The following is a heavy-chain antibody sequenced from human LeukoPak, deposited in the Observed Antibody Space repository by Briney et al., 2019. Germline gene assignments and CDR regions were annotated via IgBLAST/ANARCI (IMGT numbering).Heavy chain of an antibody. D-gene: IGHD6-13*01. CDR2: IHHSGST. CDR3: ARVAAGIGFFQH. J-gene: IGHJ1*01. CDR1: GGSISSGYY. Sequence: SETLSLTCTVSGGSISSGYYWGWIRQPPGKGLEWIGNIHHSGSTYYNPSLKSRVTLSLDTSKNQLSLKLSSVTAADTAVYYCARVAAGIGFFQHWGQGTLVTVSS. V-gene: IGHV4-38-2*02.